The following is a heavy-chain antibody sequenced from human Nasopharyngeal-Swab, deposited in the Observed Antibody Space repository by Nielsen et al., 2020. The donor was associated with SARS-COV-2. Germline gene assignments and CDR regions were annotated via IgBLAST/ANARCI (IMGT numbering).Heavy chain of an antibody. D-gene: IGHD3-3*01. CDR3: ARDPNTITIFGVVIRLGWFDP. V-gene: IGHV7-4-1*02. CDR1: GYTFTSYA. CDR2: INTNTGNP. J-gene: IGHJ5*02. Sequence: ASVKVSCKASGYTFTSYAMNWVRQAPGQGLEWMGWINTNTGNPTYAQGFTGRFVFSLDTSVSTAYPQISSLKAEDTAVYYCARDPNTITIFGVVIRLGWFDPWGQGTLVTVSS.